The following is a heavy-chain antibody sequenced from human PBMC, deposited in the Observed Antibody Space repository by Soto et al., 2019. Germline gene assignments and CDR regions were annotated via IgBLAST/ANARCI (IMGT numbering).Heavy chain of an antibody. D-gene: IGHD3-9*01. CDR2: INHSGST. CDR3: ARVGLRYFDWLGYGMDV. Sequence: PSETLSLTCAVYGGSFSGYYWRWIRQPPGKGLEWIGEINHSGSTNYNPSLKRRVTISVDTSKNQFSLKLSSVTAADTAVYYCARVGLRYFDWLGYGMDVWGQGTTVTVSS. J-gene: IGHJ6*02. CDR1: GGSFSGYY. V-gene: IGHV4-34*01.